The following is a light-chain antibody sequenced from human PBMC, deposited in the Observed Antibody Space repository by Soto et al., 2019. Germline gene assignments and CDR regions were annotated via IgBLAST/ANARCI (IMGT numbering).Light chain of an antibody. V-gene: IGLV1-36*01. CDR2: YDD. J-gene: IGLJ1*01. CDR1: SSNIGNNA. Sequence: QSVLTQPPSVSEAPRQRVTISCSGSSSNIGNNAVNWYQQLPGKAPKLLIYYDDLLPSGVSDRFSGSKSGTSASLAISGLQSEDEADYYCSSYTNINTRACVFGTGTKLTVL. CDR3: SSYTNINTRACV.